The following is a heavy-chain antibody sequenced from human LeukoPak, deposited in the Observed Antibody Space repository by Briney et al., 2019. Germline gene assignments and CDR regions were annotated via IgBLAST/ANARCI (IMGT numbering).Heavy chain of an antibody. V-gene: IGHV4-34*01. CDR2: INHSGST. CDR3: ARGFSGYDPYYYYYGMDV. Sequence: SETLSLTCTVSGGSISSYYWSWIRQPPGKGLEWIGEINHSGSTNYNPSLKSRVTISVDTSKNQFPLKLSSVTAADTAVYYCARGFSGYDPYYYYYGMDVWGQGTTVTVSS. CDR1: GGSISSYY. J-gene: IGHJ6*02. D-gene: IGHD5-12*01.